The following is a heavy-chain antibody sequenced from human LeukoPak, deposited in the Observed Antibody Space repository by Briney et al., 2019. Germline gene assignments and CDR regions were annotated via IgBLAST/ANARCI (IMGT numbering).Heavy chain of an antibody. CDR1: GYTFTSYG. CDR3: ATDRRDSSGYYFDY. CDR2: ISAYNGNT. D-gene: IGHD3-22*01. Sequence: ASVKVSCKASGYTFTSYGISWVRQAPGQGLEWMGWISAYNGNTNYAQKLQGRVTMTEDTSTDTAYMELSSLRSEDTAVYYCATDRRDSSGYYFDYWGQGTLVTVSS. V-gene: IGHV1-18*01. J-gene: IGHJ4*02.